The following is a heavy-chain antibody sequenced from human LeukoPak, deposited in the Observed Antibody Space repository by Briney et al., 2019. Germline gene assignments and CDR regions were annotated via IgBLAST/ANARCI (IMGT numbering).Heavy chain of an antibody. D-gene: IGHD1-26*01. CDR3: ARTQYGNAFDI. CDR1: GFTFSSYS. Sequence: GGSLRLSCAASGFTFSSYSMNWVRQAPGKGLEWVTSISSSSSYIYYADSVKGRFTISSDNAKHSLYLQMNSLRAEDTAVYYCARTQYGNAFDIWGQGTMVTVSS. CDR2: ISSSSSYI. V-gene: IGHV3-21*01. J-gene: IGHJ3*02.